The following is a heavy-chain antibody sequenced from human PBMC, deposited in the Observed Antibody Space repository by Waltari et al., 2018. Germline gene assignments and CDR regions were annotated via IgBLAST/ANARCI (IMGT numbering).Heavy chain of an antibody. CDR3: AREWGVMIGTAAYYLDH. CDR1: GFTFSIHS. D-gene: IGHD3-16*01. CDR2: ISGGSSYT. V-gene: IGHV3-21*02. Sequence: VQLVGSGGGLVKPGWSLRLSCVASGFTFSIHSMNWVRQAPGKGLEWVSSISGGSSYTYYADSVKGRFTISRDNVKNSLYLQMNSLRVEDTAVYYCAREWGVMIGTAAYYLDHWTQGTLVTVSS. J-gene: IGHJ4*02.